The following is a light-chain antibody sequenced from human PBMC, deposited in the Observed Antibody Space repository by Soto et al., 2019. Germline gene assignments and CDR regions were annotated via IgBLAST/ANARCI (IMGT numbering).Light chain of an antibody. J-gene: IGKJ4*01. CDR3: QQRHGWPV. Sequence: VLTQSPDSLSLSPGERATLSCRATRDVSIYIAWYQKKTGQPPRLVVYDTSKRATGVPARFSGAGSGADFTLPISSLQPDDVGVSYCQQRHGWPVFGGGTKVEI. V-gene: IGKV3D-11*01. CDR1: RDVSIY. CDR2: DTS.